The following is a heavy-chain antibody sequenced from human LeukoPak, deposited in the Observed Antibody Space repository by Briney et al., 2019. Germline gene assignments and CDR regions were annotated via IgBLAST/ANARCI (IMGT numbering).Heavy chain of an antibody. D-gene: IGHD1-26*01. V-gene: IGHV3-23*01. J-gene: IGHJ4*02. Sequence: GGSLRLSCAASGFTFSSYTMSWVRQAPGKGLEWVSTITTSDGNTYYADSVKGRFTVSRDNSRNTLYLQMNSLRAEDTAVYYCAKGGKRIVGAKRIIPTSFDYWGQGTLVTVSS. CDR3: AKGGKRIVGAKRIIPTSFDY. CDR2: ITTSDGNT. CDR1: GFTFSSYT.